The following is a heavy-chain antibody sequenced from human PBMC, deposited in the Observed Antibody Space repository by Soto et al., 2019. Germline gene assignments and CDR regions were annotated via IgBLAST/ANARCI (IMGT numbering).Heavy chain of an antibody. CDR2: MHYGGNS. D-gene: IGHD3-10*01. CDR1: GGTISTITDY. Sequence: SQTLCLTCTVSGGTISTITDYWGWIRQNKGKGLERIGHMHYGGNSDYNPSLRSRVTISVDTSKNKFSLNLNSVTAADTALYYCARQGFGAIHGLVDVLANRSTVTVSS. V-gene: IGHV4-39*01. J-gene: IGHJ6*04. CDR3: ARQGFGAIHGLVDV.